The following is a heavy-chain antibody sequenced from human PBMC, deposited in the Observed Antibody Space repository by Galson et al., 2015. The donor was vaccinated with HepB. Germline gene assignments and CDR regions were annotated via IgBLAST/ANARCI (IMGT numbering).Heavy chain of an antibody. Sequence: SVKVSCKASGYTFTNYAMHWVRQAPGQSLEWMGWLNAGNGNTKYSDKLQGRVTFTRDTPASTAYMELTSLRSEDTAVYYCARDREGTSWAYYFDYWGQGTLVTVSS. CDR1: GYTFTNYA. CDR2: LNAGNGNT. CDR3: ARDREGTSWAYYFDY. D-gene: IGHD2-2*01. V-gene: IGHV1-3*01. J-gene: IGHJ4*02.